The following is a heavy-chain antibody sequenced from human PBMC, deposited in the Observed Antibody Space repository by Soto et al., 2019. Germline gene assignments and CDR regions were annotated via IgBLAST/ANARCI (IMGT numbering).Heavy chain of an antibody. CDR1: GGSVSSGSYY. CDR2: IYYSGST. CDR3: AREGYGGNSGGIDC. J-gene: IGHJ4*02. D-gene: IGHD4-17*01. Sequence: SETLSLTCTVSGGSVSSGSYYWSWIRQPPGKGLEWIGYIYYSGSTNYNPSLKSRVTISVDTSKNQFSLKLSSVTAADTAVYYCAREGYGGNSGGIDCWGQGTLVTVSS. V-gene: IGHV4-61*01.